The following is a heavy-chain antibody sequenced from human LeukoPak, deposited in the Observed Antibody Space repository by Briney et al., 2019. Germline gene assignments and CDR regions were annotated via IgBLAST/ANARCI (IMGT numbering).Heavy chain of an antibody. D-gene: IGHD3-3*01. CDR3: AREHDFLSGYGMDV. J-gene: IGHJ6*02. CDR1: GFTFTTYA. CDR2: INAGNGNT. Sequence: ASVKVSCKTSGFTFTTYAIQWVRQAPGQRLEWMGWINAGNGNTKYSQNFQGRVTITRDTSASTAYVELSSLRSEDTAVYYCAREHDFLSGYGMDVWGQGTTVTVSS. V-gene: IGHV1-3*01.